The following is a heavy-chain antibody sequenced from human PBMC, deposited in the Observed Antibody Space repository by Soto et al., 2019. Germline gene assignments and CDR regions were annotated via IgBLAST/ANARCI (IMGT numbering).Heavy chain of an antibody. CDR3: ERGTIPVAATFYWFDT. D-gene: IGHD1-7*01. CDR2: ISSSSSYI. V-gene: IGHV3-21*01. J-gene: IGHJ5*02. Sequence: PGGSLRLSCAASGFTFSSYSMNWVRQAPGKGLEWVSSISSSSSYIYYADSVKGRFTISRDNAKNSLYLQMNSLRAEDTAVYYCERGTIPVAATFYWFDTWGQGTLVTVSS. CDR1: GFTFSSYS.